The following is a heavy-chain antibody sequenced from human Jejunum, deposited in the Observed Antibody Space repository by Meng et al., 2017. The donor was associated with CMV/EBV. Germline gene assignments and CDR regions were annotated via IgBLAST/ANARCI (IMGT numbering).Heavy chain of an antibody. CDR1: GYTFTDDY. D-gene: IGHD1-14*01. CDR3: ARGATGTTFDS. CDR2: INPRFGNT. Sequence: CKTSGYTFTDDYVHWVRQARGQGPEWLGCINPRFGNTNFAQKFEGRVTMTSDKSTRTAYMELTSLRSDDTAVYYCARGATGTTFDSWGQGTLVTVSS. J-gene: IGHJ4*02. V-gene: IGHV1-2*02.